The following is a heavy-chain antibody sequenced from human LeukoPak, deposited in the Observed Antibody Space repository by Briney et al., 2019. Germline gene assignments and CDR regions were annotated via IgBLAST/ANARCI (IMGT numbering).Heavy chain of an antibody. CDR1: GFTFSSYG. J-gene: IGHJ6*02. Sequence: GGSLRLSCAASGFTFSSYGMHWVRQAPGKGLEWVAVIWYDGSNKYYADSVKGRFTISRDNSKNTLYLQMNSLRAEDTAVYYCARGYGDKASNLYYYYGMDVWVQGTTVTVSS. CDR2: IWYDGSNK. V-gene: IGHV3-33*01. D-gene: IGHD4-17*01. CDR3: ARGYGDKASNLYYYYGMDV.